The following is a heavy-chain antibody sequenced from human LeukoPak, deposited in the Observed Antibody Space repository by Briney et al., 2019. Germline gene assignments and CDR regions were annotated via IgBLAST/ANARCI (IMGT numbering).Heavy chain of an antibody. D-gene: IGHD6-13*01. J-gene: IGHJ4*02. CDR2: ISYDGSNK. V-gene: IGHV3-30-3*01. CDR3: ARDTFGAAAGPTLDY. Sequence: GGSLRLSCAASGFTFSSYAMHWVSQAPGKGLEWVAVISYDGSNKYYADSVKGRFTISRDNSKNTLYLQMNSLRAEDTAVYYCARDTFGAAAGPTLDYWGQGTLVTVSS. CDR1: GFTFSSYA.